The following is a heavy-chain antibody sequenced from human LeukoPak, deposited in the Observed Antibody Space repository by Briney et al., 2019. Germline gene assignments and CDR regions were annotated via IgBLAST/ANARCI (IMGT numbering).Heavy chain of an antibody. J-gene: IGHJ4*02. D-gene: IGHD6-19*01. Sequence: GGSLRLSCAASGFTFSNYWMNWVRQAPGNALEWVAYIRKDGSEKYYVDSVKGRFTISRDNAKNSLYLQMNSLRAEDTAVYYCARHTSGQPFDYWGQRTLVTVSS. CDR2: IRKDGSEK. V-gene: IGHV3-7*03. CDR3: ARHTSGQPFDY. CDR1: GFTFSNYW.